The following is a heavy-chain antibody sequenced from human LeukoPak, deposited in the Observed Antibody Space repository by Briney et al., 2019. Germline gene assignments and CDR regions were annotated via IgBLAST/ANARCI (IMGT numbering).Heavy chain of an antibody. V-gene: IGHV1-18*01. Sequence: ASVEVSCKASGYTFTSYGISWVRQAPGQGLEWMGWISAYNGNTNYAQKLQGRVTMTTDTSTSTAYTELRSLRSDDTAVYYCARDPFVVVPAAAPDDAFDIWGQGTMVTVSS. CDR2: ISAYNGNT. J-gene: IGHJ3*02. CDR1: GYTFTSYG. CDR3: ARDPFVVVPAAAPDDAFDI. D-gene: IGHD2-2*01.